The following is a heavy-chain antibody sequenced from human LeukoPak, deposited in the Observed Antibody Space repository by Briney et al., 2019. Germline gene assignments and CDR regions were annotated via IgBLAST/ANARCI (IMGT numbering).Heavy chain of an antibody. CDR1: GFTFNSYS. Sequence: GGSLRLSCAASGFTFNSYSMNWVRQAPGKGLEWVSSIRSSGSPVYYADSVKGRFTVSRDNPKNLLFLQMDNLRAEDTAVYYCARGGYSSSWPEAWGQGTLVTVPS. CDR2: IRSSGSPV. CDR3: ARGGYSSSWPEA. D-gene: IGHD6-13*01. J-gene: IGHJ5*02. V-gene: IGHV3-48*04.